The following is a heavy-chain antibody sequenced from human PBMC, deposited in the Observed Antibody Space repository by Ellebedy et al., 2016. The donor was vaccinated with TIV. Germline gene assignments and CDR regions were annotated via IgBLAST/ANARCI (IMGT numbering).Heavy chain of an antibody. Sequence: ASVKVSCKGSGYSFTSYWIGWVRQMPGKGLEWMGIIYPGDSDTRYSPSFQGQVTISADNSISTAYLQWSSLKASDTAMYYCARCPTVVKYYYGMDVWGQGTTVTVSS. CDR1: GYSFTSYW. V-gene: IGHV5-51*01. D-gene: IGHD4-23*01. J-gene: IGHJ6*02. CDR3: ARCPTVVKYYYGMDV. CDR2: IYPGDSDT.